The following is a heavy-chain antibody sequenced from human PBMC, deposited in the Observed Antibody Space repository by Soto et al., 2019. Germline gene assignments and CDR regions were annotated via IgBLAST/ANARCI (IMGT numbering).Heavy chain of an antibody. CDR2: ITWNSGNI. J-gene: IGHJ3*02. CDR3: ARRGNTMAFDI. V-gene: IGHV3-9*01. Sequence: DVQLVESGGGWVQPGRSLRLSCAASGFTFDDYGMHWVRQAPGKGLEWVSGITWNSGNIGYADSVKGRFTISRDNAKNSLYLQMNSLRPEDTALYYCARRGNTMAFDIWGQGTMVIVSS. CDR1: GFTFDDYG. D-gene: IGHD3-16*01.